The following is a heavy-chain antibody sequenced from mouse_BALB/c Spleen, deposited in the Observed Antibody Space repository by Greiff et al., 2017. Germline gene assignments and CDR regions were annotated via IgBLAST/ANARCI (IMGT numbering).Heavy chain of an antibody. J-gene: IGHJ2*01. CDR1: GYNFTSYW. CDR2: IYPGSGST. D-gene: IGHD1-2*01. Sequence: QVQLQQPGAELVKPGTSVKLSCKASGYNFTSYWINWVKLRPGQGLEWIGDIYPGSGSTNYNEKFKSKATLTVDTSSSTAYMQLSSLASEDSALYYCARSGYYGYGKYFDYWGQGTTLTVSS. V-gene: IGHV1-55*01. CDR3: ARSGYYGYGKYFDY.